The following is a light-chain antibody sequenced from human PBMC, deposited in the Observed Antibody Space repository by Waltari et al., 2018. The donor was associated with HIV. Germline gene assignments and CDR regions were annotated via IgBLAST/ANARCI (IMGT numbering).Light chain of an antibody. Sequence: SYELTQPPSLSVSPGQTARITCSGDALSMQYGYWYQQKPGQSPVLVIYKDSERYSGIPEGFSGSSAGTTGTLTINGAQAEEEAAYCCQSTDRSGSYIIFGGGTKLTVL. CDR3: QSTDRSGSYII. V-gene: IGLV3-25*02. CDR1: ALSMQY. J-gene: IGLJ2*01. CDR2: KDS.